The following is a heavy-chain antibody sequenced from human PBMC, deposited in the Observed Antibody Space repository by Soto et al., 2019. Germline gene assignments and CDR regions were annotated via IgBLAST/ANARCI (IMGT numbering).Heavy chain of an antibody. Sequence: ASVKVSCKASGHTFTSHGISWVRQAPGQGLEWMGWISAYNGNTNYAQKLQGRVTMTTDTSTSTAYMELRSLRSDDTAVYYCARFLNSGYDPWFDPWGQGTLVTVSS. CDR2: ISAYNGNT. V-gene: IGHV1-18*01. J-gene: IGHJ5*02. CDR3: ARFLNSGYDPWFDP. CDR1: GHTFTSHG. D-gene: IGHD5-12*01.